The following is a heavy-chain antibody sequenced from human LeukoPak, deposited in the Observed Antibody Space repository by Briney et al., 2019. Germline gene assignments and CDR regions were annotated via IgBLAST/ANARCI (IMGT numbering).Heavy chain of an antibody. J-gene: IGHJ4*02. CDR3: ARLLVAGTTKYYFDY. CDR2: IYPGDSDT. Sequence: GESLKISCEGSGYNFTSYWIGWVRQMPGKGLEWMGIIYPGDSDTRYSPSFQGQVTISADKSISTAFLQWSTLKASDTAMYYCARLLVAGTTKYYFDYWGQGTLVTVSS. CDR1: GYNFTSYW. D-gene: IGHD6-19*01. V-gene: IGHV5-51*01.